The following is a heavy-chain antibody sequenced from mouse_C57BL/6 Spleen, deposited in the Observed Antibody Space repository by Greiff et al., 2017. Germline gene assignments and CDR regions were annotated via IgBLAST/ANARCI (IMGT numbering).Heavy chain of an antibody. D-gene: IGHD1-1*01. CDR2: INPSNGGT. V-gene: IGHV1-53*01. CDR3: ARFDYYGSSYVRAMDY. Sequence: QVQLQQPGTELVKPGASVKLSCKASGYTFTSYWMHWVKQRPGQGLEWIGNINPSNGGTNYNEKFKSKATLTVDNSSSTAYMQLSSLTSEDSAVYYCARFDYYGSSYVRAMDYWGQGTSVTVSS. CDR1: GYTFTSYW. J-gene: IGHJ4*01.